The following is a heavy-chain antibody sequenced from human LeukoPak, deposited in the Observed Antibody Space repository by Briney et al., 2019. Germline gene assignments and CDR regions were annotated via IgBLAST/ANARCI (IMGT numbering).Heavy chain of an antibody. D-gene: IGHD3-10*01. J-gene: IGHJ4*02. Sequence: PSETLSLTCTVSGGSISSSSYYWGWIRQPPGKGLEWIGSIYYSGSTYYNPSLKSRVTISVDTSKNQFSLKLSSVTAADTAVYYCARHPNPHYGSGSSVFFDYWGQGTLVTVSS. V-gene: IGHV4-39*01. CDR3: ARHPNPHYGSGSSVFFDY. CDR2: IYYSGST. CDR1: GGSISSSSYY.